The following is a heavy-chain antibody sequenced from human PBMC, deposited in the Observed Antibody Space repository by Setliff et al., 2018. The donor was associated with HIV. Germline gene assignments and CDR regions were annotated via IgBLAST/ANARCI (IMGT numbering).Heavy chain of an antibody. CDR3: AKEARGIPTTGTGY. CDR1: GGSISSSSYY. V-gene: IGHV4-39*02. Sequence: SSETLSLTCTVSGGSISSSSYYWGWIRQPPGKGLEWIGTIYYTGSTYYNPSLKSRVTISVDTSKNQFSLKLSSVTAADTAVYYCAKEARGIPTTGTGYWGQGALVTVS. D-gene: IGHD6-13*01. J-gene: IGHJ4*02. CDR2: IYYTGST.